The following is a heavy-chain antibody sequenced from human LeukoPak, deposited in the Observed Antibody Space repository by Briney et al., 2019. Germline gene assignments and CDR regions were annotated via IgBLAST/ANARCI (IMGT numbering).Heavy chain of an antibody. CDR1: GFTFNRYW. J-gene: IGHJ4*02. CDR2: IKQDGSAK. V-gene: IGHV3-7*01. D-gene: IGHD5-12*01. Sequence: GGFLRLSCAASGFTFNRYWMSWVRQAPGKELQWVANIKQDGSAKYYVDSVKGRFTISRDNAKNSLYLQMNSLRVEDTAVYYCARVEASGYDYGAFDYWGQGTLVTVSS. CDR3: ARVEASGYDYGAFDY.